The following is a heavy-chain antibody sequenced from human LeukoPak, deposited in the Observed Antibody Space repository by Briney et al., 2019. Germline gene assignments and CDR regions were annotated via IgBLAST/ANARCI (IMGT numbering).Heavy chain of an antibody. J-gene: IGHJ2*01. CDR1: GGSISSSSYY. Sequence: SETLSLTCTVSGGSISSSSYYWGWIRQPPGKGLEWIGSIYYSGSTYYNPSLKSRVTISVDTSKNQFSLKLSSVTAAGTAVYYCAGQDGDYVDWYFDLWGRGTLVTVS. V-gene: IGHV4-39*07. CDR3: AGQDGDYVDWYFDL. CDR2: IYYSGST. D-gene: IGHD4-17*01.